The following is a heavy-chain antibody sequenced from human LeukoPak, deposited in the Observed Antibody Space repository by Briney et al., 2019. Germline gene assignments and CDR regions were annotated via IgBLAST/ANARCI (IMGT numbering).Heavy chain of an antibody. CDR1: GGSISSSSYY. J-gene: IGHJ5*02. Sequence: SETLSLTCTVSGGSISSSSYYLGWIRQPPGKGLEWIVSIYYSGSTYYNPSLKSRVTISVDTSKNQFSLKLSSVTATDTAVYYCARGSAFVVVPAAIPFDPWGQGTLVTVSS. CDR2: IYYSGST. D-gene: IGHD2-2*01. CDR3: ARGSAFVVVPAAIPFDP. V-gene: IGHV4-39*07.